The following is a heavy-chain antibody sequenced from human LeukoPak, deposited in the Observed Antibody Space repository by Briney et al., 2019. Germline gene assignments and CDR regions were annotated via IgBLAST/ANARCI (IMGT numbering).Heavy chain of an antibody. CDR2: ISGSAHKI. CDR1: GFTFSNYA. CDR3: AGRITGYSSGYVF. D-gene: IGHD5-18*01. J-gene: IGHJ4*02. V-gene: IGHV3-23*01. Sequence: SGGSLRLSCVGSGFTFSNYAMSWVRQPPGKGLDWVSVISGSAHKIRYADSVRGRFTISRDNSENTVYLQMNNLRGEDTAIYYCAGRITGYSSGYVFWGQGTLVTVSS.